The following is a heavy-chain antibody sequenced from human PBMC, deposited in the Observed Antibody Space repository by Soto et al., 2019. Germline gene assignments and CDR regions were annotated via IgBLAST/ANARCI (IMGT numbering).Heavy chain of an antibody. J-gene: IGHJ6*03. V-gene: IGHV3-7*01. CDR1: GFTFSSYW. Sequence: GGSLRLSCAASGFTFSSYWMSWVRQAPGKGLEWVANIKQDGSEKYYGDSVKGRFTISRDNSKNTLYLQMNSLGAEDTAVYYCARDACSSSSCYGDFYYMDVWGKGTTVTVSS. D-gene: IGHD2-2*01. CDR2: IKQDGSEK. CDR3: ARDACSSSSCYGDFYYMDV.